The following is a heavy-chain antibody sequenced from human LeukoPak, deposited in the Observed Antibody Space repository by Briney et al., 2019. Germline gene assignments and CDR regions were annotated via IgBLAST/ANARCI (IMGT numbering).Heavy chain of an antibody. CDR2: IYTSGST. V-gene: IGHV4-61*02. CDR3: ARERAIFGVVIIRAYAFDI. D-gene: IGHD3-3*01. Sequence: PSETLSLTCTVSGDSISSSSYYWSWIRQPAGKGLEWIGRIYTSGSTNYNPSLKSRVTMSVDTSKNQFSLKLSSVTAADTAVYYCARERAIFGVVIIRAYAFDIWGQGTMVTVSS. J-gene: IGHJ3*02. CDR1: GDSISSSSYY.